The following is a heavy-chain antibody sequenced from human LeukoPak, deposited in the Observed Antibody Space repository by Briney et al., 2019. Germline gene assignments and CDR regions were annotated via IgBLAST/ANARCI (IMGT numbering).Heavy chain of an antibody. Sequence: GGSLRLSCAASGFIFGRDSMNWVRQAPGKGLEWVSVIYSGGSTYYADSVKGRFTISRDNSKNTLYLQMNSLRAEDTAVYYCARDRVGGPGPGDYWGQGALVTVSS. CDR1: GFIFGRDS. CDR3: ARDRVGGPGPGDY. V-gene: IGHV3-66*01. CDR2: IYSGGST. D-gene: IGHD2-15*01. J-gene: IGHJ4*02.